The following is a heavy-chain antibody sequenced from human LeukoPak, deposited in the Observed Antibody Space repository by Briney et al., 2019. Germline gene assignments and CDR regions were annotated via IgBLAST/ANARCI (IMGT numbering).Heavy chain of an antibody. CDR1: GFTFSNAW. D-gene: IGHD3-22*01. J-gene: IGHJ4*02. CDR3: TTYYYDSSGYLYYFDY. CDR2: IKSKTDGGTT. V-gene: IGHV3-15*01. Sequence: GGSLRLSCAASGFTFSNAWMSWVRQAPGKGLEWVCRIKSKTDGGTTDYAAPVKGRFTISRDDSKNTLYLQMNSLKTEDTAVYYCTTYYYDSSGYLYYFDYWGQGTLVTVSS.